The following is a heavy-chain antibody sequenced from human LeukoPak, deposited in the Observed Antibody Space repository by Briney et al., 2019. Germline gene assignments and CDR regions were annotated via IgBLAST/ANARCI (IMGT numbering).Heavy chain of an antibody. J-gene: IGHJ4*02. CDR2: IYHSGST. Sequence: SQTLSLTCAVSGGSISSGGYSWSWIRQPPGKGLEWIGYIYHSGSTYYNPSLKSRVTISVDRSKNQFSLKLCSVTAADTAVYYCARGSRGYSSSWGQGTLVTVSS. CDR3: ARGSRGYSSS. V-gene: IGHV4-30-2*01. D-gene: IGHD6-13*01. CDR1: GGSISSGGYS.